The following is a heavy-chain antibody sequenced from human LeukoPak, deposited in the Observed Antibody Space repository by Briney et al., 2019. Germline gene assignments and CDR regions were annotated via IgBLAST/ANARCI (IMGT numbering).Heavy chain of an antibody. D-gene: IGHD2-8*02. Sequence: PSQTLSLTCTVSGGSISSGSYYWSWIRQPAGKGLEWIGRIYTSGSTNYNPSLKSRVTISVDTSKNQFSLKLSSVTAADTAVYCCARVLVGPYWFDPWGQGTLVTVSS. J-gene: IGHJ5*02. V-gene: IGHV4-61*02. CDR3: ARVLVGPYWFDP. CDR2: IYTSGST. CDR1: GGSISSGSYY.